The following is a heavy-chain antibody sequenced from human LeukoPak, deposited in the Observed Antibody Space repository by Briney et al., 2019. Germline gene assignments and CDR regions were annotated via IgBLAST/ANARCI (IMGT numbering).Heavy chain of an antibody. CDR2: IYYSGGT. J-gene: IGHJ4*02. CDR1: GGSISSYY. CDR3: ARWPPRSGWYSDFDY. V-gene: IGHV4-59*08. D-gene: IGHD6-19*01. Sequence: SETLSLTCTVSGGSISSYYWSWIRQPPGKGLEWIGYIYYSGGTNYNPSLKSRVTISVDTSKNQFSLKLSSVTAADTAVYYCARWPPRSGWYSDFDYWGQGTLVTVSS.